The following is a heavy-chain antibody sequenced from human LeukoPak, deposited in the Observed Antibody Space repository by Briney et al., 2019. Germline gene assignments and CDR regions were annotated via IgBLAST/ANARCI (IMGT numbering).Heavy chain of an antibody. V-gene: IGHV3-66*01. D-gene: IGHD3-10*01. CDR2: IYSGDSGGST. CDR3: AKDFTMVRGVVGDYFDY. J-gene: IGHJ4*02. Sequence: GGSLRLSCAASGFTVSSNYMSWVRQAPRKGLEWVSVIYSGDSGGSTYYADSVKGRFTISRDNSKNTLYLQMNSLRAEDTAVYYCAKDFTMVRGVVGDYFDYWGQGTLVTVSS. CDR1: GFTVSSNY.